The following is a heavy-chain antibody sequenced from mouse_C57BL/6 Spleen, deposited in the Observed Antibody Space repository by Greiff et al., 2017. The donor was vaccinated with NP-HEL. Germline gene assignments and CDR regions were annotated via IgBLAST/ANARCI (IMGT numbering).Heavy chain of an antibody. CDR3: ARDAYYYGSSRGYFDV. V-gene: IGHV5-4*01. CDR1: GFTFSSYA. CDR2: ISDGGSYT. Sequence: EVKLVESGGGLVKPGGSLKLSCAASGFTFSSYAMSWVRQTPEKRLEWVATISDGGSYTYYPDNVKGRFTISRDNAKNNLYLQVSHLKSEDTAMYYCARDAYYYGSSRGYFDVWGTGTTVTVSS. D-gene: IGHD1-1*01. J-gene: IGHJ1*03.